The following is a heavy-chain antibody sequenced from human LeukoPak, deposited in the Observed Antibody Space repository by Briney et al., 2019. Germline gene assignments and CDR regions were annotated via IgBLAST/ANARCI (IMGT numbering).Heavy chain of an antibody. CDR2: IRSKIDGGAT. Sequence: GGSLRLSCAASGFTFSNAWMNWVRQAPGKGLEWVGRIRSKIDGGATDYAAPVKGRFTISRDDSKNTLYLQINSLKIEDTAMYYCYTSITDYWGQGTLVTVSS. D-gene: IGHD2-21*01. CDR3: YTSITDY. CDR1: GFTFSNAW. V-gene: IGHV3-15*07. J-gene: IGHJ4*02.